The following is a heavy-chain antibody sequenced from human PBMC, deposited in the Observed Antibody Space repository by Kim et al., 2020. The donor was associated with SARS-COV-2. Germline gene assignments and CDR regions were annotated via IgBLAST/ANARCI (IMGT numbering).Heavy chain of an antibody. Sequence: SVKVSCKASGGTFSSYAISWVRQAPGQGLEWMGGIIPIFGTANYAQKFQGRVTITADESTSTAYMELSSLRSEDTAVYYCARARVFGVVITRSFDYWGQGTLVTVSS. V-gene: IGHV1-69*13. CDR2: IIPIFGTA. D-gene: IGHD3-3*01. CDR3: ARARVFGVVITRSFDY. CDR1: GGTFSSYA. J-gene: IGHJ4*02.